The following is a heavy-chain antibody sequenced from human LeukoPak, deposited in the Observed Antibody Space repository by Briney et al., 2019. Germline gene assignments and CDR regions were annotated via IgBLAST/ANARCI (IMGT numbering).Heavy chain of an antibody. CDR1: GYTFTSYG. CDR3: ARDPKDIVVVPAVYYYYGMDV. J-gene: IGHJ6*02. CDR2: ISAYNGNT. Sequence: ASVKVSCKASGYTFTSYGISWVRQAPGQGLEWMGWISAYNGNTNYAQKLQGRATMTTDTSTSTAYMELRSLRSDDTAVYYCARDPKDIVVVPAVYYYYGMDVWGQGTTVTVSS. D-gene: IGHD2-2*01. V-gene: IGHV1-18*01.